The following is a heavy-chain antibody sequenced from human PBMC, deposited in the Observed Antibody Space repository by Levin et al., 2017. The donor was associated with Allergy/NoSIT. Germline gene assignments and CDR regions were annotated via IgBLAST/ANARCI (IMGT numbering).Heavy chain of an antibody. D-gene: IGHD3-22*01. CDR3: TRDITVRIVPPEGASDF. CDR2: ISWNSESE. CDR1: GFTFNDYG. Sequence: AGGSLRLSCVASGFTFNDYGMHWVRQAPGKGLEWVSSISWNSESEGYVASVMGRFTVSRDNAKNSLYLQMNSLRPEDTAFYFCTRDITVRIVPPEGASDFWGQGTLVTVSS. J-gene: IGHJ3*01. V-gene: IGHV3-9*01.